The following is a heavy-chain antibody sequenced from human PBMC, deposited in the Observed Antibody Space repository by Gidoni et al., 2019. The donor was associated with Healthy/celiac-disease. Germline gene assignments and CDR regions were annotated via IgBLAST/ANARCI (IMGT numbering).Heavy chain of an antibody. CDR2: IYYSGST. CDR3: ASSGRGASPEFDY. J-gene: IGHJ4*02. Sequence: QVQLQESGPGLVKPSEPLSLTCTVPGGSISSYYWSWIRQPPGKGLEWSGYIYYSGSTNYNPSLKSRVTISVDTSKNQFSLKLSSVTAADTAVYYCASSGRGASPEFDYWGQGTLVTVSS. V-gene: IGHV4-59*01. CDR1: GGSISSYY. D-gene: IGHD6-19*01.